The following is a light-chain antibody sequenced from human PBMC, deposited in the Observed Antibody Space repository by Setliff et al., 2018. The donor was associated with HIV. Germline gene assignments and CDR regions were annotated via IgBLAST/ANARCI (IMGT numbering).Light chain of an antibody. Sequence: QSALTQPPSASGSPGQSVTISCTGTSSDVGGYNYVSWYQQHPGKAPKAVIYEVTKRPSGVPDRFSASKSGNTASLTVSGLQAEDEADYYCSSYTSSNTQVFGTGTKVTVL. CDR3: SSYTSSNTQV. CDR1: SSDVGGYNY. V-gene: IGLV2-8*01. J-gene: IGLJ1*01. CDR2: EVT.